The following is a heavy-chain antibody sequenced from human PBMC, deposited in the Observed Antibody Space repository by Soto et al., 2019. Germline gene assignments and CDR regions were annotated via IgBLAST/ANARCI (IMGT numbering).Heavy chain of an antibody. Sequence: QVQLVQSGAEVKKPGASVKVSCKASGYTFTSYGISWVRQAPGQGLEWMGWISAYNGNTNYAQKLQGRVTMTTDTPTSTAYMELRSRISDDTAVDYCARDAGVSGELYYWGQGTLVTVSS. J-gene: IGHJ4*02. D-gene: IGHD3-16*01. CDR3: ARDAGVSGELYY. CDR2: ISAYNGNT. V-gene: IGHV1-18*01. CDR1: GYTFTSYG.